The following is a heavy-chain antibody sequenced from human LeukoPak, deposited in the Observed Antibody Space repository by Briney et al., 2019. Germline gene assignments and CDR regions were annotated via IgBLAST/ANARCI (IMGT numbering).Heavy chain of an antibody. CDR1: GFTVSSNY. Sequence: PGGSLRLSCAASGFTVSSNYMSWVRQAPGKGLEWVSVIYSGGSTYYAGSVKGRFTISRDNAKNSLYLQMNSLRAEDTAVYYCARAPTRTIFGVSLGTGFDYWGQGTLVTVSS. CDR3: ARAPTRTIFGVSLGTGFDY. J-gene: IGHJ4*02. D-gene: IGHD3-3*01. V-gene: IGHV3-53*01. CDR2: IYSGGST.